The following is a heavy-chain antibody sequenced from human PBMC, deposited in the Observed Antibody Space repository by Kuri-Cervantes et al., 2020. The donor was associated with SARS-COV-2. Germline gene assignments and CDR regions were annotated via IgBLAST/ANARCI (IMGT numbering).Heavy chain of an antibody. CDR1: GASISSSTYY. CDR2: IYESGDT. CDR3: ARHQMGSITIFGVVTQNYYFDY. V-gene: IGHV4-39*01. Sequence: SETLSLTCTVSGASISSSTYYWGWIRQSPGKGLEWLGSIYESGDTYYSSSLKSRLRLSVDTSKNQFSLKLTSVTAADTAVYYCARHQMGSITIFGVVTQNYYFDYWGQGTLVTVSS. J-gene: IGHJ4*02. D-gene: IGHD3-3*01.